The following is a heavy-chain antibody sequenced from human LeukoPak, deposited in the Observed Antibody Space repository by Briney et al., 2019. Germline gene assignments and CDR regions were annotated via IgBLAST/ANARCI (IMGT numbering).Heavy chain of an antibody. V-gene: IGHV3-7*01. Sequence: GGSLRLSCAASGFAFSDSWMTRIRQAPGKGLEWVAFIKGDGSAKKYVDSVKGRFTISRDNAKNSLFLQMNSLRAEDTAVYYCAKDRGWIQHDIWGQGTMVTVSS. CDR3: AKDRGWIQHDI. CDR1: GFAFSDSW. D-gene: IGHD5-18*01. CDR2: IKGDGSAK. J-gene: IGHJ3*02.